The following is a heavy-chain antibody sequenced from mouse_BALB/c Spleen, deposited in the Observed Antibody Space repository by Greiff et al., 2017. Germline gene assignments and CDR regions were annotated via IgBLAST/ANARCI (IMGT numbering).Heavy chain of an antibody. Sequence: ESGPGLVKPSQSLSLTCTVTGYSITSDYAWNWIRQFPGNKLEWMGYISYSGSTSYNPSLKSRISINRYTSKNQFFLQLNSVTTEDTATYYCARRGSYYYAMDYWGQGTSVTVSS. V-gene: IGHV3-2*02. CDR3: ARRGSYYYAMDY. CDR1: GYSITSDYA. J-gene: IGHJ4*01. CDR2: ISYSGST.